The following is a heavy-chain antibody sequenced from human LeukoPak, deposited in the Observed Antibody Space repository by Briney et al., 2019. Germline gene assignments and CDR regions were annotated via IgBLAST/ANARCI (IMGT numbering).Heavy chain of an antibody. CDR2: ISYDGSNK. CDR1: GFTFSSYA. J-gene: IGHJ5*02. Sequence: PGGSLRLSCAASGFTFSSYAMHWVRQAPGKGLEWVAVISYDGSNKYYADSVKGRFTISRDNSKNTLYLQMNSLRAEDTAVYYCARGHRFNEKLRSSNWFDPWGQGTLVTVSS. CDR3: ARGHRFNEKLRSSNWFDP. V-gene: IGHV3-30-3*01. D-gene: IGHD4-17*01.